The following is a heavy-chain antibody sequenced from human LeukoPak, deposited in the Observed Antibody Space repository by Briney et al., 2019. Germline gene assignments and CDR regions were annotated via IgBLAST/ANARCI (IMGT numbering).Heavy chain of an antibody. D-gene: IGHD3-22*01. CDR2: IYHSGST. J-gene: IGHJ6*02. Sequence: PSETLSLTCTVSGGSISSYYWSWIRQPPGKGLEWIGYIYHSGSTYYNPSLKSRVTISVDRSKNQFSLKLSSVTAADTAVYYCATYDSSGYYGMDVWGQGTTVTVSS. V-gene: IGHV4-59*04. CDR1: GGSISSYY. CDR3: ATYDSSGYYGMDV.